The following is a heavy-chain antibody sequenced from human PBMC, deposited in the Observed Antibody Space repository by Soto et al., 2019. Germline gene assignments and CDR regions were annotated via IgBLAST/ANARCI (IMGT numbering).Heavy chain of an antibody. Sequence: QVYLVQSGAEVKKPGSSVKTSCKASGGIFSSNTINWVRQAAGQGLEWMGGIIPLFGTANYAEKFQGRVTITADKSTKTEYMELTSLRSEDTAVYYCASKAACGGDCYAFDSWGQGILVTVSS. CDR1: GGIFSSNT. J-gene: IGHJ4*02. CDR3: ASKAACGGDCYAFDS. D-gene: IGHD2-21*02. V-gene: IGHV1-69*06. CDR2: IIPLFGTA.